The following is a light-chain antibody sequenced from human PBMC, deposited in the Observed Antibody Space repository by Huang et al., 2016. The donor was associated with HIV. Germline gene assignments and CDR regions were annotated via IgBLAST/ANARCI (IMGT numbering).Light chain of an antibody. J-gene: IGKJ1*01. Sequence: EIVMTQSPATLSVSPGERVTLSCRASQSLSSQLAWYQQKRGQAPRLLIYGVSTRATDIPARFSGSGSGRDFTLTINSLQSEDFATYYCQQYNDWPLTFGQGTEVEIK. V-gene: IGKV3-15*01. CDR2: GVS. CDR3: QQYNDWPLT. CDR1: QSLSSQ.